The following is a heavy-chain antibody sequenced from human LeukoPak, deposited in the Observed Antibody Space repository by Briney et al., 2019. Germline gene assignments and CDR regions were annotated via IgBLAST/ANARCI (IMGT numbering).Heavy chain of an antibody. D-gene: IGHD3-3*01. Sequence: GASVKVSCKASGYTFTGYYMHWVRQAPGQGLEWMGWINPNSGGTNYAQKFQGRVTMTRDTSISTAYMELSRLRSDDTAVYYCARDDQYTTAQYYDFWSPLWGQGTLVTVSS. V-gene: IGHV1-2*02. J-gene: IGHJ4*02. CDR3: ARDDQYTTAQYYDFWSPL. CDR1: GYTFTGYY. CDR2: INPNSGGT.